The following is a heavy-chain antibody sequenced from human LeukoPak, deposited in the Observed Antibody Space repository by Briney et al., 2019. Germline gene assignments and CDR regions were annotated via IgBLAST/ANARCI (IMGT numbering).Heavy chain of an antibody. CDR2: ISGSGGST. Sequence: GGSLRLSCAASGFTFNNYATNWVRQAPGKGLEWVSVISGSGGSTYYADSVKGRFTISRDNSKSTLYLQMNSLRAEDTAVYYCAQGHQGGFPPTDVWGKGTTVTVSS. CDR3: AQGHQGGFPPTDV. J-gene: IGHJ6*04. V-gene: IGHV3-23*01. CDR1: GFTFNNYA. D-gene: IGHD3-16*01.